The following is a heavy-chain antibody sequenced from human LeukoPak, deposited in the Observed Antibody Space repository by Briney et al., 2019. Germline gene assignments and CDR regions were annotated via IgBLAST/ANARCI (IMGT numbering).Heavy chain of an antibody. Sequence: EASVKVSCKASGYTFTSYGISWVRQAPGQGLEWMGWISAYNGNTNYAQKLQGRVTMTTDTSTSTAYMELRSLRSDDTAVYYCTAMVTPTSGMDVWGQGTTVTVSS. CDR3: TAMVTPTSGMDV. CDR2: ISAYNGNT. J-gene: IGHJ6*02. CDR1: GYTFTSYG. D-gene: IGHD5-18*01. V-gene: IGHV1-18*01.